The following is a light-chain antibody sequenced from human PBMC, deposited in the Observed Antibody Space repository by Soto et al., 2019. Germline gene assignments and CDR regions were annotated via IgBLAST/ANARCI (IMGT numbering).Light chain of an antibody. CDR1: SGSVSTSYY. J-gene: IGLJ3*02. CDR2: STN. V-gene: IGLV8-61*01. CDR3: VLYVGGGTWV. Sequence: QAVVTQEPSFSVSPGGTVTLTCALSSGSVSTSYYPSWYQQTPGQAPRTLIYSTNTRSSGVPDRFSGSILGNKAALTITGAQADDESDYYCVLYVGGGTWVFGGGTKLTVL.